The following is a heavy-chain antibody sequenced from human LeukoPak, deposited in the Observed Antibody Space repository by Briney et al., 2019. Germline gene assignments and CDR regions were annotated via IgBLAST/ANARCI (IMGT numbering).Heavy chain of an antibody. CDR3: VNELRFFRRTVFDY. D-gene: IGHD3-3*01. J-gene: IGHJ4*02. V-gene: IGHV3-7*01. CDR2: IKQDGSEK. Sequence: GGSLRLSCAASGFTFSSYAMSWVRQAPGKGLEWVANIKQDGSEKYYVDSVKGRFTISRDNAKNSLYLQVNSLRAEDTAVDYCVNELRFFRRTVFDYWGQGTLVTVSS. CDR1: GFTFSSYA.